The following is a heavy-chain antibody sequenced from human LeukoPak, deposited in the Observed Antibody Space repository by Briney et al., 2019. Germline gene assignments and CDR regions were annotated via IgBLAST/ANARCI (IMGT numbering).Heavy chain of an antibody. CDR3: ARGHYDYVWGSYRPVYFDY. J-gene: IGHJ4*02. V-gene: IGHV1-8*01. Sequence: GASVKVSCKASGYTFTRYDINWERQATGQGLEWMGWMNPNSGNTGYAQKFQGRVTMTRNTSISTAYMELSSLRSEDTAVYYCARGHYDYVWGSYRPVYFDYWGQGTLVTVSS. D-gene: IGHD3-16*02. CDR2: MNPNSGNT. CDR1: GYTFTRYD.